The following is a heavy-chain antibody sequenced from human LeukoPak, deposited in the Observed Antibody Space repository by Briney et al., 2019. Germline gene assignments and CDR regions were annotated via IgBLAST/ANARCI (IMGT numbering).Heavy chain of an antibody. Sequence: SQTLSLTYAISGDSVSSNSAAWNWIRQSPSRGLEWLGRTYYRSKWYNDYAVSVKSRITINPDTSKNQFSLQLNSVTPEDTAVYYCAREGMVGYCSGGSCYLDIYGMDVWGQGTTVTVSS. CDR1: GDSVSSNSAA. CDR3: AREGMVGYCSGGSCYLDIYGMDV. D-gene: IGHD2-15*01. CDR2: TYYRSKWYN. V-gene: IGHV6-1*01. J-gene: IGHJ6*02.